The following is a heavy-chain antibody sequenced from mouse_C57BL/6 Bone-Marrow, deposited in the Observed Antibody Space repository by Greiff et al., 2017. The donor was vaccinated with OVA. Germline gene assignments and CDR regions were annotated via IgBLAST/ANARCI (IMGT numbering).Heavy chain of an antibody. CDR3: ARTGPNWDLAY. V-gene: IGHV5-9*01. Sequence: EVNVVESGGGLVKPGGSLKLSCADSGFTFSSYTMSWVRQTPEKRLEWVATISGGGGNTYYPDSVKGRFTISRDNAKNTLYLQMSSLRSEDTALYYCARTGPNWDLAYWGQGTLVTVSA. CDR1: GFTFSSYT. CDR2: ISGGGGNT. D-gene: IGHD4-1*01. J-gene: IGHJ3*01.